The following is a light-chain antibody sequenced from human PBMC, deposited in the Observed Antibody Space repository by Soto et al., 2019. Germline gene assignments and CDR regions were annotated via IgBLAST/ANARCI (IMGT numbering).Light chain of an antibody. CDR3: LQYSGYVPA. J-gene: IGKJ4*01. V-gene: IGKV1-5*01. Sequence: DIQMTQSPSSLSASVGDRVSITCRASQSISSWLAWYQQKPVKLPKRLIYAASALESGVPSRFSGSGFGTEFTLTISSLQSEDFATYYCLQYSGYVPAFGGGTKVDIK. CDR2: AAS. CDR1: QSISSW.